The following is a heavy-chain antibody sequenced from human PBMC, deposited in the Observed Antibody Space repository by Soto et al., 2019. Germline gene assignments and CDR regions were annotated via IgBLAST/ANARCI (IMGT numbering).Heavy chain of an antibody. V-gene: IGHV3-30*18. CDR1: GLTFSRHG. CDR2: ISADGSSK. Sequence: QVQLVESGGGVVQPGRSLRLSCAASGLTFSRHGMHWVRQAPGKGPEWVTHISADGSSKYYADSVKGRFTISRDDSKNTVELQMPSSSDEDTAVFYGANDKGKRYLDYRGQGTLVTV. J-gene: IGHJ4*02. CDR3: ANDKGKRYLDY. D-gene: IGHD6-13*01.